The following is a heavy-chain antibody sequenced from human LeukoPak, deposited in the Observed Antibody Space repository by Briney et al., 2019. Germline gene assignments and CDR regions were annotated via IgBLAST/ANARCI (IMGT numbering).Heavy chain of an antibody. CDR3: ARDRYYYDSSGPWGYFDY. CDR1: VGTFSSYA. V-gene: IGHV1-69*13. CDR2: IIPIFGTA. Sequence: PVKVSCKASVGTFSSYAISSVRQAPGQGLEWRGGIIPIFGTANYAQKFQGRVTITADESTSTAYMELSSLRSEDTAVYYCARDRYYYDSSGPWGYFDYWGQGTLVTVSS. J-gene: IGHJ4*02. D-gene: IGHD3-22*01.